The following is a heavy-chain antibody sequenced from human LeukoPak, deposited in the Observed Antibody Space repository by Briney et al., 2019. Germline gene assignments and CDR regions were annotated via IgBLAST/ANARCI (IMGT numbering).Heavy chain of an antibody. V-gene: IGHV3-74*01. J-gene: IGHJ4*02. D-gene: IGHD4-23*01. CDR3: ARGRPHGNDY. CDR1: GFTFSSYS. Sequence: GGSLRLSCAASGFTFSSYSLNWVRQAPGKGLVWVSRIASDGSSTTYADSVKGRFSISRDNAKNTLYLQMNSLRVEDTAVYYCARGRPHGNDYWGQGTLVTVSS. CDR2: IASDGSST.